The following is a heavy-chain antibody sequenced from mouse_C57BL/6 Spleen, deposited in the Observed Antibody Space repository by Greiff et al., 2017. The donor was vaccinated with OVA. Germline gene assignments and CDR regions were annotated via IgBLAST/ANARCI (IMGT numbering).Heavy chain of an antibody. CDR2: INPNNGGT. Sequence: VQLQQSGPELVKPGASVKMSCKASGYTFTDYNMHWVKQSHGKSLEWIGYINPNNGGTSYNQKFKGKATLTVNKSSSTAYMERRSLTADDSAVYYCASVDESYFDYWGQGTTLTVSS. CDR1: GYTFTDYN. V-gene: IGHV1-22*01. J-gene: IGHJ2*01. CDR3: ASVDESYFDY.